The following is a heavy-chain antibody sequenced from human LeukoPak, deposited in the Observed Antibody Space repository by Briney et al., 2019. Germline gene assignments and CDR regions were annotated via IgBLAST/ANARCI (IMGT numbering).Heavy chain of an antibody. D-gene: IGHD3-3*01. CDR1: GGTFSSYA. J-gene: IGHJ3*02. Sequence: SVKVSCKASGGTFSSYAISWVRQAPGQGLEWMGGIIPIFGTANYAQKFQGRVTITTDESTSTAYMELSSLRSEDTAVYYCAEGVLRFSPGAFDIWGQGTMVTVSS. CDR2: IIPIFGTA. V-gene: IGHV1-69*05. CDR3: AEGVLRFSPGAFDI.